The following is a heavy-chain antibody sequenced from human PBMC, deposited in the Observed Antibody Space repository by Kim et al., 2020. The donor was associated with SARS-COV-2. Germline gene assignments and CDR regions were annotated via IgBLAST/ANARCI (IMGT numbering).Heavy chain of an antibody. J-gene: IGHJ5*02. CDR3: ARHGCTGGVCYFDP. D-gene: IGHD2-8*02. CDR1: GGSISSHDYY. V-gene: IGHV4-39*01. CDR2: IYYTGTT. Sequence: SETLSLTCTVSGGSISSHDYYWGWIRQPPGKGLVWIGSIYYTGTTYYNPSLKSRVTISVDTSKNQFALKLSCVTDATVYYCARHGCTGGVCYFDPWGQGT.